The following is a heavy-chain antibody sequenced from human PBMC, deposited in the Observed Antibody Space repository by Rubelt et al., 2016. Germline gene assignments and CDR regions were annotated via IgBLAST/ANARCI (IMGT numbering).Heavy chain of an antibody. V-gene: IGHV3-23*04. Sequence: EVQLVESGGGLVQPGGSLRLSCAASGFTFSFYAMSWVRQAPGKGLELVSALSGSGGSTYYADSVTGRFTTSMANTTKELNLQMNSPVAEDTAWYYCVLDLWGQGTRVTVAS. CDR1: GFTFSFYA. J-gene: IGHJ4*02. D-gene: IGHD3/OR15-3a*01. CDR2: LSGSGGST. CDR3: VLDL.